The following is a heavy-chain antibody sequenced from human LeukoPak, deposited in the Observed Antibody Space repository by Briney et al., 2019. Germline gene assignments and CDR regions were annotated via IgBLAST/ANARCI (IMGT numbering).Heavy chain of an antibody. CDR1: GYTFTGYY. V-gene: IGHV1-2*02. CDR3: ARTQRGHHTSGWSAYFYYYNDV. CDR2: INPNSGGT. J-gene: IGHJ6*03. D-gene: IGHD6-19*01. Sequence: WASVKVSCKASGYTFTGYYMHWVRQAPGQGLEWMGWINPNSGGTNCAQKFQGRVTMTRDTSISTAYMELSRLSSDDTAVYFCARTQRGHHTSGWSAYFYYYNDVWGKGTTVTISS.